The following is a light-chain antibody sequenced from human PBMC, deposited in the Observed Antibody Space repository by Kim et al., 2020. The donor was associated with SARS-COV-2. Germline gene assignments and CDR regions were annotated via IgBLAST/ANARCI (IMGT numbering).Light chain of an antibody. Sequence: PGQRATLSCRASQSVSSSYLAWYQQKPGQAPRLLIYGASSRATGIPDRFSGSGSGTDFTLTISRLEPEDFAVYYCQQYGSSPPWTFGQGTKVDIK. CDR3: QQYGSSPPWT. J-gene: IGKJ1*01. CDR1: QSVSSSY. CDR2: GAS. V-gene: IGKV3-20*01.